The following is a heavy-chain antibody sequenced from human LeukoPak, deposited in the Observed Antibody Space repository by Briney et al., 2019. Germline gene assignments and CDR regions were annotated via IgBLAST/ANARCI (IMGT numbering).Heavy chain of an antibody. J-gene: IGHJ4*02. V-gene: IGHV4-34*01. CDR1: GGSFSGYY. D-gene: IGHD5-18*01. CDR3: ARLAMAPFDY. Sequence: SETLSLTCAVYGGSFSGYYWSWIRQPPGKGLEWIGEINHSGSTNYNPSLKSRVTISEDTSKNQFSLKLSSVTAADTAVYYCARLAMAPFDYWGQGTLVTVSS. CDR2: INHSGST.